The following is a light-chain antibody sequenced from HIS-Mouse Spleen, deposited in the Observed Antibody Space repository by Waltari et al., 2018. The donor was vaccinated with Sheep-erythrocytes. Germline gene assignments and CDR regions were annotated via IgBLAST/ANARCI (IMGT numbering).Light chain of an antibody. J-gene: IGLJ2*01. Sequence: QSALTQPASVSGSPGQSTTIPCTGTSSDVGSYNLVSWHQQHPGKAPKLMIYEGSKRPSGVSNRFSGSKSGNTASLTISGLQAEDEADYYCCSYAGSSTFHVVFGGGTKLTVL. V-gene: IGLV2-23*03. CDR3: CSYAGSSTFHVV. CDR2: EGS. CDR1: SSDVGSYNL.